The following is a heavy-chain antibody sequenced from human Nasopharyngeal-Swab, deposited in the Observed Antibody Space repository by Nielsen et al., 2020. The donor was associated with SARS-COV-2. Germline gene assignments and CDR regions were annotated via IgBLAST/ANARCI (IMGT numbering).Heavy chain of an antibody. D-gene: IGHD3-3*01. Sequence: SLKISCAASGFTFDDYAMHWVRQAPGKGLEWVSGISWNSGSTGYADSVKGRFTISRDNAKNSLYLQMNSPRAEDTALYYCAKGVKYDFWSGTWGDWGQGTLVTVSS. V-gene: IGHV3-9*01. CDR3: AKGVKYDFWSGTWGD. CDR2: ISWNSGST. CDR1: GFTFDDYA. J-gene: IGHJ4*02.